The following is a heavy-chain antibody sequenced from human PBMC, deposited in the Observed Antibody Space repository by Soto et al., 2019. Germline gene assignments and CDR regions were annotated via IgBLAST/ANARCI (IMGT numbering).Heavy chain of an antibody. CDR2: INPSGGST. D-gene: IGHD6-6*01. J-gene: IGHJ5*02. V-gene: IGHV1-46*01. Sequence: QVQLVQSGAEVKKPGASVKVSCKASGYTFTSYYMHWVRQAPGQGLEWMGIINPSGGSTSYAQKFQGRVTMTRDTSTSTVYMELSSLSSEDTAVYYCARDRGAARRGENWFDPWGQGTLVTVSS. CDR3: ARDRGAARRGENWFDP. CDR1: GYTFTSYY.